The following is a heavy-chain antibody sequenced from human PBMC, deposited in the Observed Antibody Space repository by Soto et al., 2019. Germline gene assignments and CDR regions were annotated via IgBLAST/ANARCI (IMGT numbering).Heavy chain of an antibody. V-gene: IGHV4-30-4*01. CDR1: GGSINSVDYY. CDR3: ARVQRDTAMGHFDY. Sequence: QVQLQESGPGLVKPSQTLSLICSVSGGSINSVDYYWSWIRQTPGNGLEWIGYTSYFGTTDYMPSLKRRVTMSVDTSKNQFSLKLSSVTAADTAVYYCARVQRDTAMGHFDYWGQGTLVIVSS. J-gene: IGHJ4*02. CDR2: TSYFGTT. D-gene: IGHD5-18*01.